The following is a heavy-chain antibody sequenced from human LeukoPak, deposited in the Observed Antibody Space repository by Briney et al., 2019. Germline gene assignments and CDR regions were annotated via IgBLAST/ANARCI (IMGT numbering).Heavy chain of an antibody. V-gene: IGHV3-66*01. Sequence: PGGSLRLSCAASGFTVSSNYMSWVRQAPGKGLEWVSVIYSGGSTYYADSVKGRFTISRDNSKNTLYLQMNSLRAEDTAVYYCARVAQWELYGMDVWGQGTTVTVSS. CDR2: IYSGGST. D-gene: IGHD1-26*01. J-gene: IGHJ6*02. CDR3: ARVAQWELYGMDV. CDR1: GFTVSSNY.